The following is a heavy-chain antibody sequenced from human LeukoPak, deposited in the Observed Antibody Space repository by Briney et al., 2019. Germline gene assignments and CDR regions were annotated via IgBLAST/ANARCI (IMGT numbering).Heavy chain of an antibody. CDR3: ARGGAYCGGDCYLDY. CDR2: IYTSGTT. V-gene: IGHV4-4*07. CDR1: GASVSDYH. J-gene: IGHJ4*02. Sequence: SETLSLTCSVFGASVSDYHWSWIRQPAGKGLEWIGRIYTSGTTNYNPSLKSRVTMSVDTSKNQFSLKLSSVTAADTAVYYCARGGAYCGGDCYLDYWGQGTLVTVSS. D-gene: IGHD2-21*02.